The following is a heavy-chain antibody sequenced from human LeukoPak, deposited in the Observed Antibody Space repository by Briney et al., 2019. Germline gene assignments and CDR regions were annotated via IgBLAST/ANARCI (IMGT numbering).Heavy chain of an antibody. V-gene: IGHV4-4*02. Sequence: SETLSLTCAVSGGSISINNWWSWVRQPPGKGLERIGEIYNSGSTNYNPSLKSRVSISLDKSNNQFSLKLRSVTAADTAVYYCARGRAVKIWDRYFDYWGQGTLVTVSS. D-gene: IGHD1-26*01. CDR3: ARGRAVKIWDRYFDY. CDR1: GGSISINNW. J-gene: IGHJ4*02. CDR2: IYNSGST.